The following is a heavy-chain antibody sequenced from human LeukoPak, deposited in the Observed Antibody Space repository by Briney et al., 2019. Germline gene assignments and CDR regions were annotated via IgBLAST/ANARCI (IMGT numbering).Heavy chain of an antibody. V-gene: IGHV4-59*01. CDR2: IYYSGST. CDR3: ASATTVVTPEYFQH. CDR1: GGSISSYY. D-gene: IGHD4-23*01. Sequence: PSETLSLTCTVSGGSISSYYWSWIRQPPGKGLEWIGYIYYSGSTNYNPSLKSRVTISVDTSKNQFSLKLSSVTAADTAVYYCASATTVVTPEYFQHWGQGTLVTVSS. J-gene: IGHJ1*01.